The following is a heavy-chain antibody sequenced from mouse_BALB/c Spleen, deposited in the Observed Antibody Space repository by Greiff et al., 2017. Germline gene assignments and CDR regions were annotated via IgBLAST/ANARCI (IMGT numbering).Heavy chain of an antibody. CDR1: GYSFTSYY. CDR3: ARNYGTRYRYFDV. J-gene: IGHJ1*01. V-gene: IGHV1S135*01. CDR2: IDPFNGGT. D-gene: IGHD1-1*01. Sequence: EVQLQQSGPELMKPGASVKISCKASGYSFTSYYKHWVKQSHGKSLEWIGYIDPFNGGTSYNQKFKGKATLTVDKSSSTAYMHLSSLTSEDSAVYYCARNYGTRYRYFDVWGAGTTVTVSS.